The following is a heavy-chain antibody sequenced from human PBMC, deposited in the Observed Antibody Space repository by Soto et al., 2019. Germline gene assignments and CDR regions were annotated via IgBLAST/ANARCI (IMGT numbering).Heavy chain of an antibody. CDR1: GYTFSSYS. Sequence: SVKVSWKAYGYTFSSYSITLVRQAPGQGLEWVGWISPKNGNTNTAQKFQGRVTMTTHTSTRTAYMELTSLKFDDTAIYFCARVDRSSWWTFDYWGQGTQVTVSS. D-gene: IGHD6-13*01. V-gene: IGHV1-18*04. J-gene: IGHJ4*02. CDR2: ISPKNGNT. CDR3: ARVDRSSWWTFDY.